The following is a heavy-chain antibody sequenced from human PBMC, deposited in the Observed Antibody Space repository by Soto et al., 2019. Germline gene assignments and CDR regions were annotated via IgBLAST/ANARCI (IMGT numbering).Heavy chain of an antibody. CDR2: INPSGGST. Sequence: ASVKVSCKASGYTFTNYYMHWVRQAPGQGLEWMGIINPSGGSTTYAQKFQGRVTVTRDTSTSTAYMELSSLRSEDTAVYYCASGQYFYDSSGVPLHYWGQGSLVTVSS. CDR1: GYTFTNYY. CDR3: ASGQYFYDSSGVPLHY. V-gene: IGHV1-46*03. D-gene: IGHD3-22*01. J-gene: IGHJ4*02.